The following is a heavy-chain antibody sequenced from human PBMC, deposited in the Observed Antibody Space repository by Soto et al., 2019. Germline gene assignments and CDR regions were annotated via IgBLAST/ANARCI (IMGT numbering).Heavy chain of an antibody. V-gene: IGHV3-64D*06. CDR3: VKDGSPLIGGYYYYGMDV. D-gene: IGHD6-13*01. Sequence: GGSLRLSCSASGFTFSSYAMHWVRQAPGKGLEYVSAISSNGGSTYYADSVKGRFTISRDNSKNTLYLQMSSLRAEDTAVYYCVKDGSPLIGGYYYYGMDVWGQGTTVTVS. J-gene: IGHJ6*02. CDR2: ISSNGGST. CDR1: GFTFSSYA.